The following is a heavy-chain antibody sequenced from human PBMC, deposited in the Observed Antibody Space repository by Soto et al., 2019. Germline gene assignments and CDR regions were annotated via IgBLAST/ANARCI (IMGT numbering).Heavy chain of an antibody. Sequence: QVQLVQSGAEVKKPGASVKVSCKASGYTFTSYYMHWVRQAPGQGLEWMGIINPSGGSTSYAQKFQGRVTMTRDTSTSTVYMELSSLRSEDTAVYYCARDGLASAGIGLFGSDYWGQGTLVTVSS. J-gene: IGHJ4*02. CDR3: ARDGLASAGIGLFGSDY. CDR2: INPSGGST. CDR1: GYTFTSYY. V-gene: IGHV1-46*01. D-gene: IGHD6-13*01.